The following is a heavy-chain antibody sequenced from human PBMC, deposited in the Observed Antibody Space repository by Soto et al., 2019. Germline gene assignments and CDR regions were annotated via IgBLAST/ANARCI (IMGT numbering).Heavy chain of an antibody. CDR2: ISLYSDGT. Sequence: QVQLVQSGGEVKRPGASVKVSCKTSGYTFSNYGITWVRQAPGQPLEWLGWISLYSDGTNYAQKFQGRVSMTTDTSTTTADMELSSLRSDDTAVYYCARVVPGAEAWFGPWGQGTLVTVSS. J-gene: IGHJ5*02. D-gene: IGHD2-2*01. V-gene: IGHV1-18*01. CDR1: GYTFSNYG. CDR3: ARVVPGAEAWFGP.